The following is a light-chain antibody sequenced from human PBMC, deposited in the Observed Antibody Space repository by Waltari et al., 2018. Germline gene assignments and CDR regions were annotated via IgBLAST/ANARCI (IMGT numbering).Light chain of an antibody. CDR1: QSISSH. Sequence: ETVLTHSPATLSLSPGERATLSCRASQSISSHLAWYQQKPGQPPRLLIYDESKRATGIPARFSCSGSGTDFTLTISSLEPEDFAVYYCQQRSNLWTFGQGTKVEIK. CDR2: DES. J-gene: IGKJ1*01. CDR3: QQRSNLWT. V-gene: IGKV3-11*01.